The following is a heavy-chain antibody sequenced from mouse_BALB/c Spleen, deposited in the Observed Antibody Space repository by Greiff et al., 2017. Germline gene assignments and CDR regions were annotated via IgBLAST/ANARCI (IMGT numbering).Heavy chain of an antibody. V-gene: IGHV1-82*01. J-gene: IGHJ4*01. CDR2: IYPGDGDT. Sequence: VQGVESGPELVKPGASVKISCKASGYAFSSSWMNWVKQRPGQGLEWIGRIYPGDGDTNYNGKFKGKATLTEDKSSSTAYMQLSSLTSVDSAVYFCARAYYDVYYAMDYWGQGTSVTVSS. CDR3: ARAYYDVYYAMDY. D-gene: IGHD2-4*01. CDR1: GYAFSSSW.